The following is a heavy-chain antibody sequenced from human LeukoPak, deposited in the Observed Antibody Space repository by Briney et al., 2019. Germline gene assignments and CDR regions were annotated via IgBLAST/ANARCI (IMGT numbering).Heavy chain of an antibody. CDR1: GYTFTSYG. Sequence: ASVKVSCQASGYTFTSYGISWVRQAPGQGLEWMRWISAYNGNTNYAQKLQGRVTMTTDTSTSTAYMELSRLRSDDTAVYYCARVSRWLQLKAFDIWGQGTMVTVSS. CDR3: ARVSRWLQLKAFDI. J-gene: IGHJ3*02. D-gene: IGHD5-24*01. CDR2: ISAYNGNT. V-gene: IGHV1-18*01.